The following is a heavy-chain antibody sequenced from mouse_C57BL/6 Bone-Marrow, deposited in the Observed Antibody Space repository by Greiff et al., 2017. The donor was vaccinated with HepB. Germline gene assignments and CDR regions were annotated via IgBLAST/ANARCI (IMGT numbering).Heavy chain of an antibody. CDR1: GYTFTDYY. V-gene: IGHV1-19*01. CDR3: ANGPDYYGSSLYAMDY. Sequence: EVQLQQSGPVLVKPGASVKMSCKASGYTFTDYYMNWVKQSHGKSLEWIGVINPYNGGTSYNQKFKGKATLTVDKSSSTAYMELNSLTSEDSAVYYCANGPDYYGSSLYAMDYWGQGTSVTVSS. J-gene: IGHJ4*01. D-gene: IGHD1-1*01. CDR2: INPYNGGT.